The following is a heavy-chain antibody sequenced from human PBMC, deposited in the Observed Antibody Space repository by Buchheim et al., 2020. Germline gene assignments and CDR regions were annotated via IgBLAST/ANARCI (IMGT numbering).Heavy chain of an antibody. CDR1: GFTFSSYA. CDR2: ISGSGGST. D-gene: IGHD3-22*01. V-gene: IGHV3-23*01. Sequence: EVQLLESGGGLVQPGGSLRLSCAASGFTFSSYAMSWVRQAPGKGLEWVSAISGSGGSTYYADSVKGRFTISRDNSKNTLYLQMNSLRAEDTAVYYCAKDGTWGTYYYDSSGLQRGYWGQGTL. CDR3: AKDGTWGTYYYDSSGLQRGY. J-gene: IGHJ4*02.